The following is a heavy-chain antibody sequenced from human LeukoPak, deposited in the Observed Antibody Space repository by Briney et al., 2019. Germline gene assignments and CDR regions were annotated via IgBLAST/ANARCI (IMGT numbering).Heavy chain of an antibody. CDR1: GGSISSGGYY. CDR2: IYTSGST. Sequence: SETLSLTCTVSGGSISSGGYYWSWIRQPAGKGLEWIGRIYTSGSTNYNPSLKTRVTISVDTSKNQFSLKLSSVTAADTAVYYCASLFYHDSSGYYWDFDYWGQGTLVTVSS. J-gene: IGHJ4*02. CDR3: ASLFYHDSSGYYWDFDY. V-gene: IGHV4-61*02. D-gene: IGHD3-22*01.